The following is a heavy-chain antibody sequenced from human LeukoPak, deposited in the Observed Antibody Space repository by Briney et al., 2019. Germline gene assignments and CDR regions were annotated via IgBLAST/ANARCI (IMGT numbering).Heavy chain of an antibody. CDR3: ARVVRGYSYGTFDY. J-gene: IGHJ4*02. CDR2: INAGNGNT. CDR1: GYTFTSYA. Sequence: ASVKVSCKASGYTFTSYAMHWVRQAPGQRLDWMGWINAGNGNTKYSQKFQGRVTITRDTSASTAYMELSSLRSEDTAVYYCARVVRGYSYGTFDYWGQGTLVTVSS. D-gene: IGHD5-18*01. V-gene: IGHV1-3*01.